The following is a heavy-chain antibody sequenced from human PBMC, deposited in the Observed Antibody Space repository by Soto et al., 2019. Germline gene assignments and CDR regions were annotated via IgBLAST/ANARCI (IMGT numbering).Heavy chain of an antibody. D-gene: IGHD6-19*01. CDR3: ARAGARIAVAGISPYGMDV. CDR2: INPNSGGT. V-gene: IGHV1-2*02. CDR1: GYTFTGYY. Sequence: GASVKVSCKASGYTFTGYYMHWVRQAPGQGLEWMGWINPNSGGTNYAQKFQGRVTMTRDTSISTAYMELSRLRSDDTAVCYCARAGARIAVAGISPYGMDVWGQGTTVTVSS. J-gene: IGHJ6*02.